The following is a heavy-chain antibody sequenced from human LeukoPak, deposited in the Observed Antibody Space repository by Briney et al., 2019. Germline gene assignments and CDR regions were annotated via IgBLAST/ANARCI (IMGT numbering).Heavy chain of an antibody. CDR2: IYSGST. CDR3: ARHSFDYDSSGYFYSFDY. V-gene: IGHV4-39*01. J-gene: IGHJ4*02. CDR1: GGSISSSDYY. D-gene: IGHD3-22*01. Sequence: SETLSLTCTVSGGSISSSDYYWGWIRQPPGKGLEWIGSIYSGSTHYNPSLKSRVTISVDTSKDQFSLNLNSVTAADTAVYYCARHSFDYDSSGYFYSFDYWGQGTLVTVSS.